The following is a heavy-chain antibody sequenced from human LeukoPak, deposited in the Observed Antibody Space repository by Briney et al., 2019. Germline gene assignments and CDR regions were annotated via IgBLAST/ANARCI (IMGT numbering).Heavy chain of an antibody. D-gene: IGHD3-10*01. Sequence: SESLSLTWTPAGGSISCSYWSWVRQPPRKGLEWIGCIHYSGGDNFNPLLKSRVTTSVDTSKNHSSLKLSSVTAADTAVYYCGRKGRGGSVGMDVWGQGTTVTVSS. J-gene: IGHJ6*02. V-gene: IGHV4-59*01. CDR3: GRKGRGGSVGMDV. CDR2: IHYSGGD. CDR1: GGSISCSY.